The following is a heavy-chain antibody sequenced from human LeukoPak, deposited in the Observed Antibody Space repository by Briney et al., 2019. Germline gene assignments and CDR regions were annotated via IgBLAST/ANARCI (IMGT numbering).Heavy chain of an antibody. J-gene: IGHJ4*02. CDR3: ARGIEYSSSSFDY. CDR2: IYYSGST. Sequence: SETLSLTCTVSGGSISSGDYYWSWIRQPPGKGLEWIGYIYYSGSTYYNPSLKSRVTISVDTSKNQFSLKLSSVTAADTAVYYCARGIEYSSSSFDYWGQGTLVTVSS. V-gene: IGHV4-30-4*01. CDR1: GGSISSGDYY. D-gene: IGHD6-6*01.